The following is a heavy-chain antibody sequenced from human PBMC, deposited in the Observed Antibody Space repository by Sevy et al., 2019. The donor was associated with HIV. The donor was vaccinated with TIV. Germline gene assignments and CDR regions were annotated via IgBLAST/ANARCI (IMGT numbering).Heavy chain of an antibody. Sequence: VGSLRLSCAASGFTFSKYSMSWVRQPPGKGLEWVSTLSFGCGEINYADSVKGRFTISRDNFKSSVYLQMNNLRPEDTAVYYCAREGCTKPHDYWGQGTLVTVSS. CDR2: LSFGCGEI. V-gene: IGHV3-23*01. D-gene: IGHD2-8*01. CDR1: GFTFSKYS. CDR3: AREGCTKPHDY. J-gene: IGHJ4*02.